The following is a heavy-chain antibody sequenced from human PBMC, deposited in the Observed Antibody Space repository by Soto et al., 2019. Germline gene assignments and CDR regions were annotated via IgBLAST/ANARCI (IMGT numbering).Heavy chain of an antibody. V-gene: IGHV2-5*02. D-gene: IGHD2-15*01. Sequence: SGPTLVNPTQTLTLTCTFSGFSLSTSGVAVGWIRQPPGKALEWLALIYWDDDKRYSPSLKSRLTISMDTSKNQVVLTMTNMAPVDTATYYCAHTFSFFSTSSCQGHCSGVFCAWGKGTPVPVSS. CDR3: AHTFSFFSTSSCQGHCSGVFCA. CDR2: IYWDDDK. J-gene: IGHJ5*02. CDR1: GFSLSTSGVA.